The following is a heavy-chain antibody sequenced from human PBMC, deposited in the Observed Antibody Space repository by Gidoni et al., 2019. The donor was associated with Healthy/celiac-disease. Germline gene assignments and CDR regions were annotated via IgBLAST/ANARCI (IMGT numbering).Heavy chain of an antibody. J-gene: IGHJ4*02. CDR3: ARGTWGVVVAAKHDY. Sequence: EVQLVASGGGLVKPGGSLRLSCAASGFTFSSYSMNWVRQAPGKGLEWVSSISSSSSYRYYADSVKGRFTISRDNAKNSLYLQMNSLRAEDTAVYYCARGTWGVVVAAKHDYWGQGTLVTVSS. CDR1: GFTFSSYS. CDR2: ISSSSSYR. D-gene: IGHD2-15*01. V-gene: IGHV3-21*01.